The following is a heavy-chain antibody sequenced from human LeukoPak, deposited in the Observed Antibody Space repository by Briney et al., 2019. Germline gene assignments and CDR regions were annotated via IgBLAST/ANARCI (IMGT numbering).Heavy chain of an antibody. CDR3: AKGPGDSSGYSDFDY. CDR2: IYSGGST. Sequence: PGGSLRLSCAASGLTVSSTYMSWVRQTPGKGLEWVSVIYSGGSTYYADSVKGRFTISRDNSKNTLYLQMNSLRAEDTAVYYCAKGPGDSSGYSDFDYWGQGTLVTVSS. D-gene: IGHD3-22*01. J-gene: IGHJ4*02. CDR1: GLTVSSTY. V-gene: IGHV3-66*01.